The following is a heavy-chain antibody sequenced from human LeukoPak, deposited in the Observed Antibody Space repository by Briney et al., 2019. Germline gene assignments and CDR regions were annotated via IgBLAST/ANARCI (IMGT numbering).Heavy chain of an antibody. CDR2: ISAYNGNT. Sequence: GASVKVSCKASGYTFTSYGISWVRQAPGQGLEWMGWISAYNGNTNYAQKLQGRVTMTTDTSTSTAYMELRSLRCDDTAVYYCAREQHRYCSGGSCYTYYYGMDVWGQGTTVTVSS. D-gene: IGHD2-15*01. CDR1: GYTFTSYG. CDR3: AREQHRYCSGGSCYTYYYGMDV. J-gene: IGHJ6*02. V-gene: IGHV1-18*01.